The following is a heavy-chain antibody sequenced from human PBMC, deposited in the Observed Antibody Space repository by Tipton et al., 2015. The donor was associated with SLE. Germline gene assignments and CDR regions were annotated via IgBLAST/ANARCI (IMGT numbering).Heavy chain of an antibody. CDR3: AKDGAYTQWLVQGYYFDY. V-gene: IGHV3-30-3*02. CDR2: ISYDGSNK. Sequence: SLRLSCTASGFTFGDYAMHWVRQAPGKGLEWVAVISYDGSNKYYADSVKGRFTISRDNSKNTLYLQMNSLRAEDTAVYYCAKDGAYTQWLVQGYYFDYWGQGTLVTVSS. CDR1: GFTFGDYA. J-gene: IGHJ4*02. D-gene: IGHD6-19*01.